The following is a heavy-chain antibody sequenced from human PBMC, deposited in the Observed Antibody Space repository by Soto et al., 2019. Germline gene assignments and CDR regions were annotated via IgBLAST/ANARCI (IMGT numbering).Heavy chain of an antibody. CDR1: GFTFSSYG. Sequence: QVQLVESGGGVVQPGRSLRLSCAASGFTFSSYGMHWVRQAPGKGLEWVAVIWYDGSNKYYADSVKGRFTISRDNSKNTLYLQMNSLRAEDTAVYYCARDLTGDPVSWYFDLWGRGTLVTVSS. CDR3: ARDLTGDPVSWYFDL. CDR2: IWYDGSNK. V-gene: IGHV3-33*01. J-gene: IGHJ2*01. D-gene: IGHD7-27*01.